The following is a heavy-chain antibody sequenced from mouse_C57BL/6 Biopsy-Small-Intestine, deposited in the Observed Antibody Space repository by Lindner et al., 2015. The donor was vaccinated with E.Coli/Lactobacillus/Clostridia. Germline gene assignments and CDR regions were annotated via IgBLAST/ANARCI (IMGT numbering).Heavy chain of an antibody. J-gene: IGHJ4*01. V-gene: IGHV1-53*01. Sequence: VQLQESGTELVKPGASVKLSCKASGYTFTSYWMHWVKQRPGQGLEWIGNINPSNGDTNYNEKFKSKATLTVDKSSSTAYMHLSSLTSEDSAVYYCARYTYDAMDYWGQGTSVTVSS. CDR1: GYTFTSYW. CDR3: ARYTYDAMDY. CDR2: INPSNGDT.